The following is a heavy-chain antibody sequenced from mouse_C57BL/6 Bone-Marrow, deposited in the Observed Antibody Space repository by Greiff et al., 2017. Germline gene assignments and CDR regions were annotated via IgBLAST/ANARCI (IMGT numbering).Heavy chain of an antibody. CDR3: ARKKFLLPFDY. J-gene: IGHJ2*01. Sequence: VHLVESGAELARPGASVKLSCKASGYTFTSYGISWVKQRTGQGLEWIGEIYPRSGNTYYNEKFKGKATLTADKSSSTAYMELRSLTSEDSAVYFCARKKFLLPFDYWGQGTTLTVSS. V-gene: IGHV1-81*01. CDR2: IYPRSGNT. CDR1: GYTFTSYG. D-gene: IGHD2-1*01.